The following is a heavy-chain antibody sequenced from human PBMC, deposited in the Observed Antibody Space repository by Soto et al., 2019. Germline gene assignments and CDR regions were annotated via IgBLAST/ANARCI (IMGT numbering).Heavy chain of an antibody. D-gene: IGHD4-4*01. CDR3: ARVTKSSEPYYYYYYMDV. Sequence: GGSLRLSCAASGFTFSSYWMSWVRQAPGKGLEWVANIKQDGSEKYYVDSVKGRFTISRDNAKNSLYLQMNSLRAEDTAVYYCARVTKSSEPYYYYYYMDVWGKGTTVTVSS. CDR2: IKQDGSEK. J-gene: IGHJ6*03. CDR1: GFTFSSYW. V-gene: IGHV3-7*01.